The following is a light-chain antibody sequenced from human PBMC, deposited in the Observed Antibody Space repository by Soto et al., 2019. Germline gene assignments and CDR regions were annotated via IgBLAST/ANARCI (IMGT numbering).Light chain of an antibody. CDR2: GAS. Sequence: EIQMTQSPSSLSASLGDRVTITCQASQDLNDYSNWYQQKPGKAPRLLIYGASFLEVGVPSRLSGSGSCTHFTPTISSLQPEDVATYYCQQYDSLPSTFGQGTRLEIK. V-gene: IGKV1-33*01. CDR3: QQYDSLPST. CDR1: QDLNDY. J-gene: IGKJ2*01.